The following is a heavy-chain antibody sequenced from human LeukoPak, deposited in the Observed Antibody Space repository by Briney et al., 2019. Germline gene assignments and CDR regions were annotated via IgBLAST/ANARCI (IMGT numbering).Heavy chain of an antibody. J-gene: IGHJ4*02. CDR1: GFTFSSYA. D-gene: IGHD2-15*01. CDR2: ISGSGGST. V-gene: IGHV3-23*01. CDR3: AKDGTRYCSGGSCYSTPY. Sequence: GGSLRLSCAASGFTFSSYAMGWVRQAPGKGLEWVSAISGSGGSTYYADSVKGRFTISRDNSKNTLYLQMNSLRAEDTAVYYCAKDGTRYCSGGSCYSTPYWGQGTLVTVSS.